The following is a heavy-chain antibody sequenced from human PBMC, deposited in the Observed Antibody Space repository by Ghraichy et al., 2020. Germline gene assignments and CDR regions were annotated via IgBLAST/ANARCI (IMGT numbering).Heavy chain of an antibody. CDR2: MYYSGST. V-gene: IGHV4-61*01. CDR3: ARDQTGDWYFDL. J-gene: IGHJ2*01. CDR1: GGSVSSGSYY. Sequence: GPLRLSCTVSGGSVSSGSYYWSWIRQPPGKGLEWIGYMYYSGSTNYNPSLKSQFTISVDTSKNQFSLKLSSVTAADTAVYYCARDQTGDWYFDLWGRGTLVTVSS. D-gene: IGHD7-27*01.